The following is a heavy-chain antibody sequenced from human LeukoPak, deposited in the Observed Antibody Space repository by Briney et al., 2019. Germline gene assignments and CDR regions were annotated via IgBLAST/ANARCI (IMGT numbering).Heavy chain of an antibody. CDR2: IIPILGIA. CDR3: ASEYEFYGMDV. D-gene: IGHD3-3*01. J-gene: IGHJ6*02. Sequence: GSSVKVSCKASGGTFSSYTISWVRQAPGQGLEWMGRIIPILGIANYAQKFQSRVTITADKSMSTAYMELSSLRSEDTAVYYCASEYEFYGMDVWGQGTTVTVSS. V-gene: IGHV1-69*02. CDR1: GGTFSSYT.